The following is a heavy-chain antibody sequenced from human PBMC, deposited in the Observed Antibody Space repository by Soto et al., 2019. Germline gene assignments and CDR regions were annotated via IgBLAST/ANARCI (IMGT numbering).Heavy chain of an antibody. CDR2: IIPILGIA. D-gene: IGHD3-9*01. J-gene: IGHJ4*02. V-gene: IGHV1-69*08. CDR3: ARETYYDILTGYVPLQYSDY. CDR1: GGTFSSYT. Sequence: QVQLVQSGAEVKKPGSSVKVSCKASGGTFSSYTISWVRQAPGQGLEWMGRIIPILGIANYAQKFQGRVTITADKSTSTAYMELSSLRSEDTAVYYCARETYYDILTGYVPLQYSDYWGQGTLVTVSS.